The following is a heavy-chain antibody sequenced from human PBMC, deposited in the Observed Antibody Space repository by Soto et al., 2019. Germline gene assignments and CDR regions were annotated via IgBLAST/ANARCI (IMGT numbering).Heavy chain of an antibody. J-gene: IGHJ3*02. Sequence: EVQLVESGGGLVQPGGSLKLSCAASGFTFSGSAMHWVRQASGKGLEWVGRIRSKANSYATAYAASVKGRFTISRDDSKNTAYLQMSSLKTEDTAVYYCTSHLGELSVPRAFHIWGQGTMVTVSS. V-gene: IGHV3-73*01. CDR2: IRSKANSYAT. CDR1: GFTFSGSA. D-gene: IGHD3-16*02. CDR3: TSHLGELSVPRAFHI.